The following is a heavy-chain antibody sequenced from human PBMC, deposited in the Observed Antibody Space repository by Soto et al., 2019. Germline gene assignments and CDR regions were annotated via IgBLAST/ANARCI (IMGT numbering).Heavy chain of an antibody. CDR1: GFTFSTYS. D-gene: IGHD2-8*01. CDR3: ARDHDAYCSKGICSGPYFEY. V-gene: IGHV3-48*02. J-gene: IGHJ4*02. CDR2: ISDNSSVI. Sequence: EVQLVESGGGLVQPGGSLRLSCAASGFTFSTYSINWVRQAPGKGLEWISYISDNSSVIYYADAVKGRFTISRDNAKNSLYILMNSLRDEDTAVYYGARDHDAYCSKGICSGPYFEYWGQGTLVTVSS.